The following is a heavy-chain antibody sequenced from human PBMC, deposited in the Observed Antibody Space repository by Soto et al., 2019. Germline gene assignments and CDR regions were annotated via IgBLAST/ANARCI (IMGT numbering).Heavy chain of an antibody. D-gene: IGHD1-26*01. CDR2: IYYSGST. J-gene: IGHJ3*02. CDR3: ARRATTTTDAFDI. V-gene: IGHV4-59*01. CDR1: GGSISSYY. Sequence: QVQLQESGPGLVKPSETLSLTCTVSGGSISSYYWSWIRQPPGKGLEWIGYIYYSGSTNYNPSLKSRVTISVDTSKNQFSLKLSSVTAADTAVYYCARRATTTTDAFDIWGQGTMVTASS.